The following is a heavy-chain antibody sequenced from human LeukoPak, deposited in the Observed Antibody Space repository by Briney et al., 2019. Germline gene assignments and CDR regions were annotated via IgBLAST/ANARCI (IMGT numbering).Heavy chain of an antibody. V-gene: IGHV4-59*01. CDR3: AREGALAERNWFDP. J-gene: IGHJ5*02. D-gene: IGHD6-19*01. CDR2: IYYSGST. CDR1: GGSISTYY. Sequence: SETLSLTCTVSGGSISTYYWSWIRQPPGKGLEWIGYIYYSGSTNYNPSLKSRVTISVDTSKNQFSLKLSSVTAADTAVYYCAREGALAERNWFDPWGQGTLVTVSS.